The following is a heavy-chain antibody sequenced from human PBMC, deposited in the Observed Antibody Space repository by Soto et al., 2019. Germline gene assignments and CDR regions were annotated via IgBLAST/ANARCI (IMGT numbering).Heavy chain of an antibody. Sequence: HPGGSLRLSCAASGFTFSSYAMHWVRQAPGKGLEWVAVISYDGSNKYYADSVKGRFTISRDNSKNTLYLQMNSLRAEDTAVYYCARDLDYWGQGTLVTVSS. J-gene: IGHJ4*02. V-gene: IGHV3-30-3*01. CDR1: GFTFSSYA. CDR2: ISYDGSNK. CDR3: ARDLDY.